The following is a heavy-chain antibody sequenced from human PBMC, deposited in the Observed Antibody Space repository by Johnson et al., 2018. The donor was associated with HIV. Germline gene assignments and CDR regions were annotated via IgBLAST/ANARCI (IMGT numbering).Heavy chain of an antibody. CDR3: ATLTGRSRAFDL. J-gene: IGHJ3*01. Sequence: QVQLVESGGGVVQPGRSLRLSCAASGFTFSSYGMHWVRQAPGKGLEWLAVISYDGSNKYYADSVKGRFTISRDNSKNTLYLQMNSLRAEDTALYYCATLTGRSRAFDLWGQGTLVTVSS. V-gene: IGHV3-30*03. CDR1: GFTFSSYG. D-gene: IGHD3-10*01. CDR2: ISYDGSNK.